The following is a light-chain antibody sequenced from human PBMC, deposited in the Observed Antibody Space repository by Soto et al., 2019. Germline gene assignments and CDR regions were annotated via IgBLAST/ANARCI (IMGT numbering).Light chain of an antibody. Sequence: EIVLTQSPSTLSLSPGERATLSCRASQGVSSYLGWYQQKPGQAPRLLIYDASNLETGIPARFSGSGSGTDFTLTISSLEPEDFAVYYCQQRSKRPLTFGRGTKVEIK. CDR1: QGVSSY. CDR3: QQRSKRPLT. V-gene: IGKV3D-11*01. CDR2: DAS. J-gene: IGKJ4*02.